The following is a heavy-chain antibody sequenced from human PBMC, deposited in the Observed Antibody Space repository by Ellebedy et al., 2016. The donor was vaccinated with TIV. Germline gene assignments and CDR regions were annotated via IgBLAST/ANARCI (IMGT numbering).Heavy chain of an antibody. CDR1: GYNFMNYW. V-gene: IGHV5-51*01. J-gene: IGHJ6*03. Sequence: GESLKISXQGSGYNFMNYWLGWVRRMPGKGLEWMGIIHPDDSDTRYSPSFQGQVTISVDKSISTAYLQWSSLKASDTAIYYCARHGHCSINSCSRFYYMDVWGEGTTVTVSS. D-gene: IGHD2-2*01. CDR3: ARHGHCSINSCSRFYYMDV. CDR2: IHPDDSDT.